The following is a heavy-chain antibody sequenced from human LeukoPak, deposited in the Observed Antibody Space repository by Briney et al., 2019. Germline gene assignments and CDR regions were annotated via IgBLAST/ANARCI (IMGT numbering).Heavy chain of an antibody. V-gene: IGHV4-34*01. D-gene: IGHD4-17*01. Sequence: PSETLSLTCAVYGGSFSGYYWSWIRQPPGKGLEWIGEINHSGSTNYNPSLKSRVTISVDTSKNQFSLKLSSVTAADTAVYYCARSPAKYYGDYLDYWGQGTLVTVSS. J-gene: IGHJ4*02. CDR2: INHSGST. CDR3: ARSPAKYYGDYLDY. CDR1: GGSFSGYY.